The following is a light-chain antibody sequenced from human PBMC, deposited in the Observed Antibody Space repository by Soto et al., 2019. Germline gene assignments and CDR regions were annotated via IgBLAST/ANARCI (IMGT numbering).Light chain of an antibody. J-gene: IGKJ2*01. CDR1: QSVLYSSNNKNY. CDR3: QQYYDTPYT. CDR2: WAS. Sequence: DIVMTQSPHSLAVSLGERATINCKSSQSVLYSSNNKNYLAWYQQKPGQPPKLLIYWASTRESGVPDRFSGSGSETDFTLTISSLQAEDVAVYYCQQYYDTPYTFGQGTKLEIK. V-gene: IGKV4-1*01.